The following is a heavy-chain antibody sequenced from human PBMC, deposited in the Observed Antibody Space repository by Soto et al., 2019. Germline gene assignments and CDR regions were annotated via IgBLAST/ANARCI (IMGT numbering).Heavy chain of an antibody. Sequence: QVQLQESGPRLVKPSQTLSLSCAVSGGSIISASYSWNWIRQSPGRGLEWIGHIYSSGSTYYNPSLTSRVSISVATSNNQFSLKLTSVTAADTAVYFCAREDAARIERWFDAWGQGILVTVSS. CDR1: GGSIISASYS. D-gene: IGHD6-6*01. CDR2: IYSSGST. V-gene: IGHV4-31*11. J-gene: IGHJ5*02. CDR3: AREDAARIERWFDA.